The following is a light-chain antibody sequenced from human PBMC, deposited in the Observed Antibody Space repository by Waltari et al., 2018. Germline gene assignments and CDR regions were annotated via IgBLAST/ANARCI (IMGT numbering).Light chain of an antibody. V-gene: IGLV2-8*01. CDR3: SSYGGRANWV. Sequence: QSALTQPPSASGSPGQSVTISCTGSSSDVGTYNYVSWYQQHPGKPPKRMSYEVTKRPPGVPARFSGSKCVTTASLTVSGLQAEDEADYYCSSYGGRANWVFGGGTKLTVL. CDR1: SSDVGTYNY. J-gene: IGLJ3*02. CDR2: EVT.